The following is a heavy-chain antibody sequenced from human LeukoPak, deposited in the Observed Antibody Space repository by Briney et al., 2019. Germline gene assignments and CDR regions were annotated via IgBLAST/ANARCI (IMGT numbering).Heavy chain of an antibody. CDR1: GFTFSSYS. J-gene: IGHJ4*02. V-gene: IGHV3-7*01. CDR3: VRTGGWPLPYFES. CDR2: IKQDGSEK. Sequence: GGSLRLSCAASGFTFSSYSMNWVRQAPGKGLEWVANIKQDGSEKDYVDSVKGRFTISRDNAKNSLFLHMNSLRAEDTAVYYCVRTGGWPLPYFESWGQGSLVTVSS. D-gene: IGHD6-19*01.